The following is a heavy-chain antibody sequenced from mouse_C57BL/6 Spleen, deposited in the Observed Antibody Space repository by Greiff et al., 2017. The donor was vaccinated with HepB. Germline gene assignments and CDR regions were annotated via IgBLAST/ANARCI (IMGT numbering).Heavy chain of an antibody. CDR1: GYTFTSYW. Sequence: VQLKQSGTVLARPGASVKMSCKTSGYTFTSYWMHWVKQRPGQGLEWIGAIYPGNSDTSYNQKFKGKAKLTAVTSASTAYMELSSLTNEDSAVYYCTSYDYDDYYAMDYWGQGTSVTVSS. CDR3: TSYDYDDYYAMDY. V-gene: IGHV1-5*01. D-gene: IGHD2-4*01. J-gene: IGHJ4*01. CDR2: IYPGNSDT.